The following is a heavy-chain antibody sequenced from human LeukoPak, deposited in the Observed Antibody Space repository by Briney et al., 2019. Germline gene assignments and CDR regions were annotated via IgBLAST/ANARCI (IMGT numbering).Heavy chain of an antibody. D-gene: IGHD7-27*01. CDR1: GFTFSNYA. V-gene: IGHV3-23*01. CDR3: AKELLGNFDY. J-gene: IGHJ4*02. CDR2: ISGSGDYT. Sequence: PGRSLRLSCAASGFTFSNYAMSWVRQAPGKGLEWVSAISGSGDYTYYADSVKSRFTISRDNSKNTLYLQMNSLRAEDTALYYCAKELLGNFDYWGQGTLVTVSS.